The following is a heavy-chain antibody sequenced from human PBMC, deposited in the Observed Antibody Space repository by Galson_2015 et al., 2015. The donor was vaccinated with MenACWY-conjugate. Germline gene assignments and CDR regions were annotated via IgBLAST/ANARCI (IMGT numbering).Heavy chain of an antibody. Sequence: ETLSLTCTVSGGSLSGYFWTWIRQSPGKGLEWIGYIDYSGSLNYNTNYSPSLNSRVTISLDTSKNQFSLKLTSVTAADTAIYYCASQAGYSSGWYYFHYWGQGSLVTVSS. J-gene: IGHJ4*02. D-gene: IGHD6-13*01. CDR2: IDYSGSLNYNT. V-gene: IGHV4-59*01. CDR1: GGSLSGYF. CDR3: ASQAGYSSGWYYFHY.